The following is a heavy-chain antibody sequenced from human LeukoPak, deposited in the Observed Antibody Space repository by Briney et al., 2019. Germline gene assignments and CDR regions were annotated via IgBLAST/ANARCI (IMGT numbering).Heavy chain of an antibody. CDR3: AKRGSVGTLGHFDY. D-gene: IGHD5-12*01. CDR2: ISTNGAST. J-gene: IGHJ4*02. V-gene: IGHV3-23*01. CDR1: GFTFSSYA. Sequence: PGGSLRLSCAASGFTFSSYAMSWLRQAPGKGPEWVSGISTNGASTYYVDSVKGRFTISRDNFKNTLSLQMNSLRAEDTAVYYCAKRGSVGTLGHFDYWGQGTLVTVSS.